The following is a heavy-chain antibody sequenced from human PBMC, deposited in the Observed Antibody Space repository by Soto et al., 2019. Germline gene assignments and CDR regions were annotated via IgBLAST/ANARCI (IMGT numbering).Heavy chain of an antibody. CDR2: IYYSGST. Sequence: PSETLSLTCTVSGGSISSGDFCWSWIRQPPGKGLEWIGYIYYSGSTYYNPSLTSRVTISVDTSKNQFSLKLSSVTAADTAVYYCARRQSSSWYGLWGQGTLVTVS. CDR3: ARRQSSSWYGL. V-gene: IGHV4-30-4*01. J-gene: IGHJ4*02. D-gene: IGHD6-13*01. CDR1: GGSISSGDFC.